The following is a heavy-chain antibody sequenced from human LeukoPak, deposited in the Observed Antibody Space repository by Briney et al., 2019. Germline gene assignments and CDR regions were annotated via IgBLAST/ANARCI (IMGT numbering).Heavy chain of an antibody. CDR2: INPKSGGT. V-gene: IGHV1-2*02. D-gene: IGHD6-19*01. CDR3: ARSPVAGTFDY. Sequence: ASVKVSCKASGYTFTGNYMHWVRQAPGQGLEWMGWINPKSGGTKYAQKFQGRVTMTRDTSISTAYMELSRLRYDDTAVYYCARSPVAGTFDYWGQGTLVTVSS. CDR1: GYTFTGNY. J-gene: IGHJ4*02.